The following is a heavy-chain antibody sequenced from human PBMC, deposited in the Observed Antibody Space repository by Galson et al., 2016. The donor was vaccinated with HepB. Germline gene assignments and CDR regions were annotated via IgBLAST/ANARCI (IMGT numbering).Heavy chain of an antibody. CDR2: IYYNGNT. D-gene: IGHD3-3*01. Sequence: ETLSLTCTVSGVSINSPNDYWTWIRQPPGKGLEWIGSIYYNGNTFYNPSLRSRLTIFVDTSKNQVSLKVTSVTAADTAIYYCARLDYDFWTGNHDYWGQGTLVSVSS. J-gene: IGHJ4*02. V-gene: IGHV4-39*01. CDR1: GVSINSPNDY. CDR3: ARLDYDFWTGNHDY.